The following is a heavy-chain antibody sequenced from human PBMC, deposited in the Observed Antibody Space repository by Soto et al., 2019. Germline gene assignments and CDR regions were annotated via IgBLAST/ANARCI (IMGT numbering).Heavy chain of an antibody. D-gene: IGHD1-7*01. CDR3: ARTPETRDWLYP. Sequence: PSETLSLTCSVSGASVSSYYWSWVRQPPGKGLEWIGYIYYIGAYNYNPSLKSRVTISVDTSKNQFSLKLTSVTAADTAVYYCARTPETRDWLYPWGQGTLVTVS. CDR2: IYYIGAY. J-gene: IGHJ5*02. CDR1: GASVSSYY. V-gene: IGHV4-59*02.